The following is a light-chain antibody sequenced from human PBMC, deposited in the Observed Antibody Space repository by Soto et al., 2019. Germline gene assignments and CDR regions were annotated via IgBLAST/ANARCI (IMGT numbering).Light chain of an antibody. CDR2: SAS. J-gene: IGKJ3*01. V-gene: IGKV1-6*01. CDR3: LHDYEFPFT. CDR1: QGIRDD. Sequence: AIQMTQSPSSLSASVGDRVTITCRASQGIRDDLAWYQQKPGKAPKLLICSASSLPSGVPSRFSGSGSGTDFTLTISSLQPEDFATYFCLHDYEFPFTFGPGTRVDIK.